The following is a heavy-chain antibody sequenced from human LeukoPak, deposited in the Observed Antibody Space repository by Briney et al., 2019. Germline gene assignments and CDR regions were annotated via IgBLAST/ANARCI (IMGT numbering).Heavy chain of an antibody. CDR3: ARDQGSMIVVRTANGFFDL. J-gene: IGHJ2*01. CDR2: INQDGSEI. Sequence: AGSLRLSCAAYGFTFSNYWMSWVRQAPGKGLEWLANINQDGSEIYYVDSVKGRFTISRDNGKNSLYLQINSLRADDTAVYYCARDQGSMIVVRTANGFFDLWGRGTLVTVSS. D-gene: IGHD3-22*01. CDR1: GFTFSNYW. V-gene: IGHV3-7*01.